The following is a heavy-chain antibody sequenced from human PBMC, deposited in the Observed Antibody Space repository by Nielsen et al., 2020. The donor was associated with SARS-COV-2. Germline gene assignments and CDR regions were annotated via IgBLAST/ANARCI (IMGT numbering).Heavy chain of an antibody. D-gene: IGHD2-21*02. V-gene: IGHV3-73*01. Sequence: GESLKISCAASGFTFSYSTMHWVRQASGKGLEWIGRIRSKANTYSTGYAAPVKGRFTISRDDSKNTAYLHMNSLKTEDTAVYYCTTDPIVVVTLPGWGQGTMVTVSS. CDR1: GFTFSYST. CDR2: IRSKANTYST. CDR3: TTDPIVVVTLPG. J-gene: IGHJ3*01.